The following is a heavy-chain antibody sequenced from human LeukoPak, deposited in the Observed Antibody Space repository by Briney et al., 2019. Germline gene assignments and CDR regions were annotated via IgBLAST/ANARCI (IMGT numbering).Heavy chain of an antibody. CDR1: GFTFSSYA. D-gene: IGHD2-8*01. V-gene: IGHV3-23*01. CDR3: ARDLDVVMVYGIPSPYGMDV. CDR2: ISGSGGST. Sequence: PGGSLRLSCAASGFTFSSYAMSWVRQAPGKGLEWVSAISGSGGSTYYADSVKGRFTISRDNTKNTLYLQMNSLRAEDTAVYYCARDLDVVMVYGIPSPYGMDVWGQGTTVAVSS. J-gene: IGHJ6*02.